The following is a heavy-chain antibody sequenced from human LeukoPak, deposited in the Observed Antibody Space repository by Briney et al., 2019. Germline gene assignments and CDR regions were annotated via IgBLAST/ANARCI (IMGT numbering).Heavy chain of an antibody. Sequence: GGSLRLSCAASGFTVSSNYMSWVRQAPGKGLEWVSVIYRGGNTDYADSVKGRFTISRDNSKNTLYLQMNSLRAEDTAVYHCARGSDIVGATRAPFDPWGQGTLVTVSS. CDR1: GFTVSSNY. D-gene: IGHD1-26*01. CDR2: IYRGGNT. V-gene: IGHV3-53*01. CDR3: ARGSDIVGATRAPFDP. J-gene: IGHJ5*02.